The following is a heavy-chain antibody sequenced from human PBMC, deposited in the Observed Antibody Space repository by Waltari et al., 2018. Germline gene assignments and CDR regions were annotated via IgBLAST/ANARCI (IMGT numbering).Heavy chain of an antibody. CDR2: IRSKAYGGTT. Sequence: EVQLVESGGGLVQPGRSLRLSCPASGFTFGAYAVRLVRQAPGQWVGWVGLIRSKAYGGTTEYAASVKGRFTISRDDSKSIAYLQFNSLKTEDTAVYYCTRRSSYDFWSGAFDYWGQGTLVTVSS. D-gene: IGHD3-3*01. CDR3: TRRSSYDFWSGAFDY. CDR1: GFTFGAYA. J-gene: IGHJ4*02. V-gene: IGHV3-49*04.